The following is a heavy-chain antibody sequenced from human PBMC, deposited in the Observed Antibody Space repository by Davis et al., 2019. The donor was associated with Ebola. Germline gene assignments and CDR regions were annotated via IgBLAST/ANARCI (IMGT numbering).Heavy chain of an antibody. CDR3: TTGPVF. Sequence: ASVKVSCKVSGYTLAELSMHWVRQAPGKGLEWMGGFDPEDGETRYAQRFQGRVTMTEDTSAGTAYMELSSLRSEDAAVYFCTTGPVFWGQGTLVTVSS. CDR1: GYTLAELS. CDR2: FDPEDGET. D-gene: IGHD1-14*01. V-gene: IGHV1-24*01. J-gene: IGHJ4*02.